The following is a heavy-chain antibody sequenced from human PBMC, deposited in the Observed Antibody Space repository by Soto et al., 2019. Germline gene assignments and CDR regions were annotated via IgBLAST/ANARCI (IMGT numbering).Heavy chain of an antibody. CDR3: ARIRGGGARRYDSKHRGLFDP. Sequence: QVQLQQWGAGLLKPSETLSLTCAVYGGSFSGYYWCWIRQPPGKGLEWSGEINHSGSTNYNPYLMDRVHISVDTSKNQFYLELSSVTAADPAVYYCARIRGGGARRYDSKHRGLFDPWGPGNLVNRSS. CDR1: GGSFSGYY. CDR2: INHSGST. J-gene: IGHJ5*02. D-gene: IGHD2-21*01. V-gene: IGHV4-34*01.